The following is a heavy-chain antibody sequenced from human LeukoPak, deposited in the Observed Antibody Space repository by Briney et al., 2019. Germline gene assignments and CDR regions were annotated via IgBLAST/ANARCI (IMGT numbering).Heavy chain of an antibody. CDR1: VGSISSYY. CDR2: IYTSGST. V-gene: IGHV4-4*07. D-gene: IGHD5-24*01. Sequence: PSETLSLTCTVSVGSISSYYWSWIRQPAGKGLEWIGRIYTSGSTNYNPSLKSRVTMSVDTSKNEFSLKLSSVTAADTAVYYCARDGGWLQPSSFDYWGQGTLVTVSS. J-gene: IGHJ4*02. CDR3: ARDGGWLQPSSFDY.